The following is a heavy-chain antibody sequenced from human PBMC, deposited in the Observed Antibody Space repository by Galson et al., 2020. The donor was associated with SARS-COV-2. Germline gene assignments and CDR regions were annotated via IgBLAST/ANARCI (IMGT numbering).Heavy chain of an antibody. V-gene: IGHV3-48*03. J-gene: IGHJ6*03. CDR3: ARGSGEYDFWSAIGGYYYYYIDV. CDR1: GFTFNTYE. D-gene: IGHD3-3*01. Sequence: GESLKISCAASGFTFNTYEMKWVRQAPGKGLEWVSYVTSSGTIYYADSVKGRFTISRDNAKNLLSLQMNSLRVEDTAVYFCARGSGEYDFWSAIGGYYYYYIDVWGKGTTVTVSS. CDR2: VTSSGTI.